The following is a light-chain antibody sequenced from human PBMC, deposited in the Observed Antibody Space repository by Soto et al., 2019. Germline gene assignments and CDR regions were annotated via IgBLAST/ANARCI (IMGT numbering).Light chain of an antibody. V-gene: IGLV2-14*01. CDR2: EVN. CDR3: CSYVGASIYV. Sequence: QSALTQPASVSGSPGQSITISCTGSTTDVGTYNYVSWYQHHPGKAPKLMIYEVNNRPSGISNRFSGSKSGNTASLTISGLQTEDEADYYCCSYVGASIYVFGTGTKLTVL. J-gene: IGLJ1*01. CDR1: TTDVGTYNY.